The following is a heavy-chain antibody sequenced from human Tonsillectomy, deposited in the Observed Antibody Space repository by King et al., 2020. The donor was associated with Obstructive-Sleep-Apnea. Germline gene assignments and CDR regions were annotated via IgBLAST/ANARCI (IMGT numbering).Heavy chain of an antibody. V-gene: IGHV3-15*01. D-gene: IGHD3-9*01. CDR2: IKSKNYGGTT. CDR3: TTGDDILTGYYFDY. Sequence: VQLVESGGGLLKPGGSLRLSCAASGFTFSNAWMSWVRQAAGKGREWVGRIKSKNYGGTTDYASPVKGRCTISRDDSKNTLYLQMNSLKTEDTAVYYCTTGDDILTGYYFDYWGQGTLVTVSS. CDR1: GFTFSNAW. J-gene: IGHJ4*02.